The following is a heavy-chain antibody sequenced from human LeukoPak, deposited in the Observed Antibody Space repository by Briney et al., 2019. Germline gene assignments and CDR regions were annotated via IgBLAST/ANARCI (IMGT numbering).Heavy chain of an antibody. D-gene: IGHD2-15*01. CDR1: GFTFSSYA. V-gene: IGHV3-7*01. J-gene: IGHJ5*02. CDR2: IKQDGSEK. Sequence: GGSLRLSCAASGFTFSSYAMSWVRQAPGKGLEWVANIKQDGSEKYYVDSVKGRFTISRDNAKNSLYLQMNSLRAEDTAVYYCARVVVVAAGVQFDPWGQGTLVTVSS. CDR3: ARVVVVAAGVQFDP.